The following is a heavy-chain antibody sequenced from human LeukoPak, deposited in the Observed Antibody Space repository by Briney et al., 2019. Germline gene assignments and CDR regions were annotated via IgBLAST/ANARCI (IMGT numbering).Heavy chain of an antibody. Sequence: ASVKVSCKASGCIFTGYYVHWVRQAPGQGLEWMGWMNPNSGDTNYAQKFQGRVTMTRDTSITTAYMELSSLTSDDAAVYYCARGRYGLLSGYDYWGQGAMVTVSS. J-gene: IGHJ4*02. CDR1: GCIFTGYY. CDR3: ARGRYGLLSGYDY. CDR2: MNPNSGDT. V-gene: IGHV1-2*02. D-gene: IGHD3-22*01.